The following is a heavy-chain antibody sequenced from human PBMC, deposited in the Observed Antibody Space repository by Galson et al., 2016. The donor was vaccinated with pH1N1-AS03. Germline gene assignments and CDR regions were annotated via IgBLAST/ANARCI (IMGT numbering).Heavy chain of an antibody. CDR2: MNPDSGNT. J-gene: IGHJ5*02. V-gene: IGHV1-8*03. D-gene: IGHD2-15*01. CDR3: ARGVVDCSGPACSGTLRFDP. CDR1: GYTFTTYD. Sequence: SGYTFTTYDISWVRQAPGQGLEWMGWMNPDSGNTGYAPSFQGRVTITGDTSISTAYMELSSLRSEDTAVYYCARGVVDCSGPACSGTLRFDPWGQGTLVTVSS.